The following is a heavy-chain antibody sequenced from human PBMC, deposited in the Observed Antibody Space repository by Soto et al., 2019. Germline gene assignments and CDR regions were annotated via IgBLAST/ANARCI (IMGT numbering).Heavy chain of an antibody. D-gene: IGHD3-9*01. V-gene: IGHV3-48*02. Sequence: GGSLRLSCAASGFTFSGYSVNWVRQAPGKWLEWVSYISSGSKTIYYAESVKGRFTVSRDNARNSQYLQMNSRRDEDTAVYYCVREDILGVRSFDYWGQGXLVTVYS. CDR2: ISSGSKTI. J-gene: IGHJ4*02. CDR1: GFTFSGYS. CDR3: VREDILGVRSFDY.